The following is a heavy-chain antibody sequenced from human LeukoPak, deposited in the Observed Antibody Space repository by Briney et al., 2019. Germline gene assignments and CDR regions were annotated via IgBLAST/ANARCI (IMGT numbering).Heavy chain of an antibody. CDR2: INHSGST. D-gene: IGHD3-22*01. J-gene: IGHJ4*02. CDR3: ARQVLDFYDSSGPFDY. CDR1: GGSFSGYY. V-gene: IGHV4-34*01. Sequence: SETLSLTCAVYGGSFSGYYWSWIRQPPGKGLEWIGEINHSGSTNYNPSLKSRVTISVDTSKNQFSLKLSSVTAADTAVYYCARQVLDFYDSSGPFDYWGQGTLVTVSS.